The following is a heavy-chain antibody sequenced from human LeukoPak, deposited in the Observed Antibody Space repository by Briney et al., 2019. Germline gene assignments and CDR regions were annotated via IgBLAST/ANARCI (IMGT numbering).Heavy chain of an antibody. CDR3: ARLFCSSTSCRVDY. CDR2: IYYSGTT. J-gene: IGHJ4*02. Sequence: PSETLSLTCTVSGGSISSGGYYWSWIRQHPGKGLEWIGYIYYSGTTNYNPSLKSRVTISVDTSKNQFSLKLSSVTAADTAVYYCARLFCSSTSCRVDYWGQGTLVTVSS. CDR1: GGSISSGGYY. D-gene: IGHD2-2*01. V-gene: IGHV4-61*08.